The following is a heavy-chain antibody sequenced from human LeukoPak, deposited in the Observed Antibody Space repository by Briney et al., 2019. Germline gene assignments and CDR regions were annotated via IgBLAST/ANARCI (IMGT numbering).Heavy chain of an antibody. CDR2: INHSGST. CDR3: ARRGPFTIFGVVIIYGFDP. D-gene: IGHD3-3*01. V-gene: IGHV4-34*01. Sequence: SDTLSLTCAVYGGSFSGYYWSWIRQPPGKGLEWSGEINHSGSTNYNPSLKSRVTISVDTPKNQFSLKLSSVTAADTAVYYCARRGPFTIFGVVIIYGFDPWGQGTLVTVSS. J-gene: IGHJ5*02. CDR1: GGSFSGYY.